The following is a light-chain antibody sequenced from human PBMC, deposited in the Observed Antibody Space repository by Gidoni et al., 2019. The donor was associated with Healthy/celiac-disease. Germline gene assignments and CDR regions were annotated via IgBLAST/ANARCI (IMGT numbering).Light chain of an antibody. CDR3: QQYYSTPLT. CDR2: WAS. J-gene: IGKJ1*01. V-gene: IGKV4-1*01. Sequence: DIVMTQSPDSLAVSLGDSATINCKSSQSVLYSSNNKNYLAWYQQKPGQPPKLLIYWASTRESGVPDRFSGSGSGTDFTLTISSLQAEDVAVYYCQQYYSTPLTFGQGTKVEIK. CDR1: QSVLYSSNNKNY.